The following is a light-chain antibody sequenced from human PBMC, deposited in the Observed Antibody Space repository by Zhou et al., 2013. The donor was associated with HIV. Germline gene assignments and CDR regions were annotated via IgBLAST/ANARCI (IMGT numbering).Light chain of an antibody. J-gene: IGKJ2*01. Sequence: DVQMTQSPSSLSASLGDRVTITCRASQDIRNYVAWFQQRPGKVPKSLIYSASSLQSGVPSKFSGSGSGKDFSLTINSLQPEDFATYYCQQYSNYLNTFGQGTKLEIK. CDR1: QDIRNY. V-gene: IGKV1-16*02. CDR3: QQYSNYLNT. CDR2: SAS.